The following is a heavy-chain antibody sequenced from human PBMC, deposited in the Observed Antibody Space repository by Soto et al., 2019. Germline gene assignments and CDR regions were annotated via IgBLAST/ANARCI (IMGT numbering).Heavy chain of an antibody. CDR2: ISGSGGST. V-gene: IGHV3-23*01. J-gene: IGHJ4*02. D-gene: IGHD1-20*01. Sequence: EVQLLESGGGLVQPGGSLRLSCAASGFTFSSYAMSWVRQAPGKGLEWVSAISGSGGSTYYADSVKGRFTISRDNSKNTLYLQMNSLRAEDTAVYYCAKDEVGGYNWNDVDFDYWGQGTLVTVSS. CDR3: AKDEVGGYNWNDVDFDY. CDR1: GFTFSSYA.